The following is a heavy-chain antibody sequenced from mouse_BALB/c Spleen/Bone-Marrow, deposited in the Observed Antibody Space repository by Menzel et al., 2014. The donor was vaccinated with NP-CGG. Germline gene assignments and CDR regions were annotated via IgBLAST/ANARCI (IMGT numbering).Heavy chain of an antibody. J-gene: IGHJ2*01. CDR2: IDPANGNT. D-gene: IGHD1-2*01. V-gene: IGHV14-3*02. CDR1: GFNIKDTY. Sequence: VQLQQPGAELVKPGASVKLSCTAFGFNIKDTYMHWVKQRPEQGLEWIGRIDPANGNTKYDPKFQGKATITADTSSNTAYLQLSSLTSEDTAVYYCARYYYGYYFDYWGQGTTLTVSS. CDR3: ARYYYGYYFDY.